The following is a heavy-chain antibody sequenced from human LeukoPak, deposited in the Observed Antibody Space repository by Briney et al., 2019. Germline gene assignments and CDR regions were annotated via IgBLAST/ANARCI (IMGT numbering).Heavy chain of an antibody. V-gene: IGHV4-34*01. D-gene: IGHD2-2*01. CDR3: ARDCSSTSCQNPWGYYYGMDV. Sequence: SETLSLTCAVYGGSFSGYYWSWIRRPPGKGLEWIGEINHSGSTNYNPSLKSRVTISVDTSKNQLSLKLGSVTAADTAVYYCARDCSSTSCQNPWGYYYGMDVWGQGTTVTVSS. CDR2: INHSGST. CDR1: GGSFSGYY. J-gene: IGHJ6*02.